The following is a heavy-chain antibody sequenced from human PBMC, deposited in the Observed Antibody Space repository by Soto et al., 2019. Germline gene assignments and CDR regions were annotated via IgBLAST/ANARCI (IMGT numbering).Heavy chain of an antibody. CDR1: GGSISSYY. CDR2: IYYSGST. J-gene: IGHJ6*03. Sequence: QVQLQESGPGLVKPSETLSLTCTVSGGSISSYYWSWIRQPPGKGLEWIGYIYYSGSTNYNPSLKSRVTISVDTSKNQSSLKLSSVTAADTAVYYCASITWNYGFYYMDIWGKGTTVTVSS. CDR3: ASITWNYGFYYMDI. D-gene: IGHD1-7*01. V-gene: IGHV4-59*08.